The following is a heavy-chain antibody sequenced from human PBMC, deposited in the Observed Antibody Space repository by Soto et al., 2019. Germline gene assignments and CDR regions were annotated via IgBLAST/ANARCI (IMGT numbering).Heavy chain of an antibody. CDR3: TRVRLGSSRSSDY. CDR2: IKNKANSHTT. D-gene: IGHD6-19*01. CDR1: VFTFSDHY. V-gene: IGHV3-72*01. Sequence: EVQLVESGGGLVQPEGSLRLSCAASVFTFSDHYMDWVRQAPGKGLEWVGSIKNKANSHTTEYAALVKGRFIISRDDSKTAVFVQMNRRKSDDPPVSYCTRVRLGSSRSSDYWGQRILVTVSP. J-gene: IGHJ4*02.